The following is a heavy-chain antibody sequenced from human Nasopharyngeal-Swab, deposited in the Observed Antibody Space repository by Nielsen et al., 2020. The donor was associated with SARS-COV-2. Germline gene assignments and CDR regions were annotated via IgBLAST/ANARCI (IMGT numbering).Heavy chain of an antibody. CDR1: GFTFSSYG. CDR2: IWYDGGNK. J-gene: IGHJ3*02. CDR3: ARELSVAGTSFDI. V-gene: IGHV3-33*01. Sequence: GESLKISCAASGFTFSSYGMHWVCQAPGKGLEWVAVIWYDGGNKFYSDSVKGRFTISRDNSKNTMFLQMDSLRVEDTAVYYCARELSVAGTSFDIWGQGTVVTVS. D-gene: IGHD6-19*01.